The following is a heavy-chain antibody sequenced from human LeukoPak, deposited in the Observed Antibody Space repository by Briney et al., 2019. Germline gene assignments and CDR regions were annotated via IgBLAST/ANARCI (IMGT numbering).Heavy chain of an antibody. Sequence: GGSLRLSCAAPGFTLNGYWMHWVRQAPGKGLVWVSRISSDGSTTSYADSVKGRFTISRDNSKNTLYLQMNSLRAEDTAVYYCASNYDSSRPLDPWGQGTLVTVSS. CDR3: ASNYDSSRPLDP. CDR2: ISSDGSTT. D-gene: IGHD3-22*01. V-gene: IGHV3-74*01. J-gene: IGHJ5*02. CDR1: GFTLNGYW.